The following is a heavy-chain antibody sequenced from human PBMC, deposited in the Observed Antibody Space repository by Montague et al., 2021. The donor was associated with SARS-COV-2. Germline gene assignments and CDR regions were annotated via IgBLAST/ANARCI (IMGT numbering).Heavy chain of an antibody. J-gene: IGHJ5*02. CDR3: ARHRNYGDHSLDNWFHP. CDR2: IYNSGTT. D-gene: IGHD4-17*01. Sequence: SETLSLTCTVSGDSTSCPNCYWGWIRQAPGKGLDWIGTIYNSGTTYYNPSLKSRLTMSTDTSKNQFSLKLTSVTAADTAVYYCARHRNYGDHSLDNWFHPWGQGTLVTVSS. CDR1: GDSTSCPNCY. V-gene: IGHV4-39*01.